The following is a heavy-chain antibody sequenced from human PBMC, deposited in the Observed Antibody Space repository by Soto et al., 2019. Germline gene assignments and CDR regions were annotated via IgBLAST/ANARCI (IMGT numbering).Heavy chain of an antibody. J-gene: IGHJ4*02. D-gene: IGHD4-4*01. Sequence: EVQLLESGGGLVQPGGSLRLSCAASGFTFSTNAMSWVRQAPGKGLEWVSGISASGDTTYYADSVKGRFTISRGNSKNTLYVQMDSLRAEDTAIFYCAKNRYMSNYTVIDYLGQGTLVTVSS. V-gene: IGHV3-23*01. CDR3: AKNRYMSNYTVIDY. CDR2: ISASGDTT. CDR1: GFTFSTNA.